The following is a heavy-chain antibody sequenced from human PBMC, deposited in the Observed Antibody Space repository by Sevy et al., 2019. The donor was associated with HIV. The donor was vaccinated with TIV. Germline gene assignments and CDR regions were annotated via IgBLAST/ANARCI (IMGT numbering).Heavy chain of an antibody. V-gene: IGHV3-30-3*01. CDR3: ASTGYCTGGSCYSPFGY. J-gene: IGHJ4*02. D-gene: IGHD2-15*01. CDR2: ISYDGINK. CDR1: GFIFNTCA. Sequence: GGSLRLSCAASGFIFNTCAMHWVRQAPGKGLEWVAVISYDGINKYYADSVKGRFTISRDNSRNTLDLQMNSLRSEDTALYYCASTGYCTGGSCYSPFGYWGQGTLVTVSS.